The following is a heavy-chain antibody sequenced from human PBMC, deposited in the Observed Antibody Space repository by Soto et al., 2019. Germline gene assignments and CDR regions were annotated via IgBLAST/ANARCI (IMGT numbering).Heavy chain of an antibody. CDR1: GFTVSSNY. CDR2: IYSGGST. D-gene: IGHD3-10*01. Sequence: GGSLRLSCAASGFTVSSNYMSWVRQAPGKGLEWVSVIYSGGSTYYGDSVKGRFTISRHNSKNTLYLQMNSLRAEDTAVYYCARVVYYYGSGRSHFDYWGQGTLVTVSS. CDR3: ARVVYYYGSGRSHFDY. V-gene: IGHV3-53*04. J-gene: IGHJ4*02.